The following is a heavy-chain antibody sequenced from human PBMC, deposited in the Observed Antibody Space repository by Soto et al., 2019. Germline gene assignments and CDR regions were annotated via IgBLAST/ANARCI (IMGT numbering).Heavy chain of an antibody. Sequence: PTLVNPTQTLTLTCTFSGFSLSTSGVGVGWIRQPPGKALEWLGIIYWDDDKRYSPSLKSRVTITKDTFKNQLVLTMTNMDPVDTATYYCAHLPWKQLWPRAPVVYWGQGTPVTVS. CDR3: AHLPWKQLWPRAPVVY. CDR2: IYWDDDK. V-gene: IGHV2-5*02. D-gene: IGHD5-18*01. J-gene: IGHJ4*02. CDR1: GFSLSTSGVG.